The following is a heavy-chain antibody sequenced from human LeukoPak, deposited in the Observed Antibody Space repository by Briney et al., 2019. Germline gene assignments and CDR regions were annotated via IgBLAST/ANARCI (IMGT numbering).Heavy chain of an antibody. D-gene: IGHD3-22*01. J-gene: IGHJ3*02. V-gene: IGHV1-2*02. Sequence: ASVKVSCKASGYTFTDYYMHWVRQAPGQGLAWMGWINPNSGGTNYAQKFQGRVTMTRDTSISTAYMELSRLRSDDTAVYYCARELTYYYDSNGYSDAFDMWGQRTMVTVSS. CDR2: INPNSGGT. CDR3: ARELTYYYDSNGYSDAFDM. CDR1: GYTFTDYY.